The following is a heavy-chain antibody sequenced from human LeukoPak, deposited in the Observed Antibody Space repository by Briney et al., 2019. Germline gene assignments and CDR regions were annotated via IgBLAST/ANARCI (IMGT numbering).Heavy chain of an antibody. CDR1: GGSISSYY. CDR2: IYYSGST. J-gene: IGHJ6*03. D-gene: IGHD3-10*01. V-gene: IGHV4-59*01. CDR3: ARGRSGSYYNPYYYYYMDV. Sequence: SETLSLTCTVSGGSISSYYWSWIRQPPGKGLEWIGYIYYSGSTNYNPSLKSRVTISVDTSKNQFSLKLSSVTAADTAVYYCARGRSGSYYNPYYYYYMDVWGKGTTVTISS.